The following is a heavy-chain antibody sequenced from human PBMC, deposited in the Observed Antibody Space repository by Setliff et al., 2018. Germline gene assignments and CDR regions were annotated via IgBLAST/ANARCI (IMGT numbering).Heavy chain of an antibody. J-gene: IGHJ4*02. V-gene: IGHV4-38-2*01. D-gene: IGHD6-19*01. Sequence: PSETLSLTCAVSVYSISRDCHWGWIRQPPGKGLEWIGSIYYSGNTYYNASLKGRVTISGDTSKNQFSLKLTAVTAADTSIYYCARHRAVAGAYYFDFWGQGTLVTGLL. CDR3: ARHRAVAGAYYFDF. CDR2: IYYSGNT. CDR1: VYSISRDCH.